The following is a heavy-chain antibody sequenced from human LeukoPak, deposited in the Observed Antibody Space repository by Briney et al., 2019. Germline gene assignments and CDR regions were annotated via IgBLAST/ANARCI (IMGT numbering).Heavy chain of an antibody. V-gene: IGHV4-39*01. CDR3: AGSTGNSPFYYYYGMDV. CDR1: GGSISSSSYY. CDR2: IYYSGST. Sequence: SETLSLTCTVSGGSISSSSYYWGWIRQPPGKGLEWIGSIYYSGSTYYNPSLKSRVTISVDTSKNQFSLKLSSVTAADTAVYYCAGSTGNSPFYYYYGMDVWGQGTTVTVSS. D-gene: IGHD4-17*01. J-gene: IGHJ6*02.